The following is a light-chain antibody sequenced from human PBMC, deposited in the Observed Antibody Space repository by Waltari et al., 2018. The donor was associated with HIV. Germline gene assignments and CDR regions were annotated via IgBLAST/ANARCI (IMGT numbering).Light chain of an antibody. Sequence: QSVLTQPPSVSGAPGQRVVISCTGTSSNIGAGYDVHWYQQLPGTAPKLLINDKNARPSGVPDRFAAFKSGPSAALAITGLQAEDEADYYCQSYDSSLSRYVFGTGTLVTVL. CDR3: QSYDSSLSRYV. J-gene: IGLJ1*01. CDR1: SSNIGAGYD. CDR2: DKN. V-gene: IGLV1-40*01.